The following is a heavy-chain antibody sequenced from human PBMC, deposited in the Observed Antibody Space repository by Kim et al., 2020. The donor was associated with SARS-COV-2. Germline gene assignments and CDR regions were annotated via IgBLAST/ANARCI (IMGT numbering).Heavy chain of an antibody. CDR3: ARDRLGPGIAARPKEEYYYGMDV. CDR1: GFTFSSYS. Sequence: GGSLRLSCAASGFTFSSYSMNWVRQAPGKGLEWVSSISSSSSYIYYADSVKGRFTISRDNAKNSLYLQLNSLRAEDTAVYYCARDRLGPGIAARPKEEYYYGMDVWGQGTTVTVSS. V-gene: IGHV3-21*01. J-gene: IGHJ6*02. CDR2: ISSSSSYI. D-gene: IGHD6-6*01.